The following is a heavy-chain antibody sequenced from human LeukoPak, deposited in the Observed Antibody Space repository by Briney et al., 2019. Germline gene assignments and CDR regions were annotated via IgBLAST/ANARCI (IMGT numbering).Heavy chain of an antibody. D-gene: IGHD3-22*01. CDR2: IYYSGST. Sequence: SETLSLTCTVSGGSMRSHYWNWIRQPPGKGLEWIGYIYYSGSTNYNPSLKSRVTMSVDPSKNQFSLKLSSVTAADTAVYYCARLEKLYYYDSSGYFDYWGQGTLVTVSS. CDR1: GGSMRSHY. V-gene: IGHV4-59*08. J-gene: IGHJ4*02. CDR3: ARLEKLYYYDSSGYFDY.